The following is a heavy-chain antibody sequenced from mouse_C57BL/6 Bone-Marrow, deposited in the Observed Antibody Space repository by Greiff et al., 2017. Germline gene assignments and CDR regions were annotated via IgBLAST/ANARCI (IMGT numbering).Heavy chain of an antibody. D-gene: IGHD6-2*01. CDR2: INPYNGGT. CDR1: GYTFTDYY. CDR3: GVFFYYARDY. V-gene: IGHV1-19*01. J-gene: IGHJ4*01. Sequence: VQLQQSGPVLVKPGASVKMSCKASGYTFTDYYMNWVKQSHGKSLEWIGVINPYNGGTSYNQKFKGKATLTVDKSSSTAYMELNSLTSEDSAVYYCGVFFYYARDYWGQGTSVTVSS.